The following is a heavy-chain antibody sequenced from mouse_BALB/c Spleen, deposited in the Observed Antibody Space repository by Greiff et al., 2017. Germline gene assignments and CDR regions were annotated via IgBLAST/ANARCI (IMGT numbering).Heavy chain of an antibody. J-gene: IGHJ4*01. CDR2: INPSSGYT. Sequence: VQLQQSAAELARPGASVKMSCKASGYTFTSYTMHWVKQRPGQGLEWIGYINPSSGYTEYNQKFKDKTTLTADKSSSTAYMQLSSLTSEDSAVYYCAREYDYYAMDYWDQGTSVTVSS. V-gene: IGHV1-4*02. D-gene: IGHD2-12*01. CDR3: AREYDYYAMDY. CDR1: GYTFTSYT.